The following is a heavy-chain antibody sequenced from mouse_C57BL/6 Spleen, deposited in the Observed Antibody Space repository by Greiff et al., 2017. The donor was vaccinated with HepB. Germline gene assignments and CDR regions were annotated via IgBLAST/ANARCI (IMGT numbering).Heavy chain of an antibody. V-gene: IGHV5-12*01. D-gene: IGHD2-5*01. J-gene: IGHJ2*01. CDR2: ISNGGGST. Sequence: EVMLVESGGGLVQPGGSLKLSCAASGFTFSDYYMYWVRQTPEKRLEWVAYISNGGGSTYYPDTVKGRFTISRDNAKNTLYLQMSRLKSEDTAMYYCARRGAYYSNFDYWGQGTTLTVSS. CDR3: ARRGAYYSNFDY. CDR1: GFTFSDYY.